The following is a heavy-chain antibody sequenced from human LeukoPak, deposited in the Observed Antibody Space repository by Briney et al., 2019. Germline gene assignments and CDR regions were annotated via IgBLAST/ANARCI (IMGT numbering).Heavy chain of an antibody. V-gene: IGHV4-31*03. J-gene: IGHJ4*02. CDR2: IYYSGST. CDR3: ARGEVITFGGVIAAFDY. CDR1: GGSISSGGYY. D-gene: IGHD3-16*02. Sequence: SQTLSLTCTVSGGSISSGGYYWSWIRQHPGKGLEWIGYIYYSGSTYYNPSLKSRVTISVDTSKNQFSLKLSSVTAADTAVYYCARGEVITFGGVIAAFDYWGQGTLVTVSS.